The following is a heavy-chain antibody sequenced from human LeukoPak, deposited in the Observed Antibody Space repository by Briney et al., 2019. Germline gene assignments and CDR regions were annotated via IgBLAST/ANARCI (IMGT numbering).Heavy chain of an antibody. CDR3: ARTQYQLPFDAFDI. CDR1: GGSISSYY. V-gene: IGHV4-59*01. Sequence: SETLSLTCTVSGGSISSYYWSWIRQPPGKGLEWIGYIYYSGSTNCNPSLKSRVTISVDTSKNQFSLKLSSVTAADTAVYYCARTQYQLPFDAFDIWGQGTMVTVSS. D-gene: IGHD2-2*01. J-gene: IGHJ3*02. CDR2: IYYSGST.